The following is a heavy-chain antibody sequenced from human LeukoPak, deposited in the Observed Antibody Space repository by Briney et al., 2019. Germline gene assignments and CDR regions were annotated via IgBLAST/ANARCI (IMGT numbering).Heavy chain of an antibody. CDR1: GFTFSSYG. J-gene: IGHJ4*02. CDR3: ARGPPTSRSGAHFDY. Sequence: PGGSLRLSCAASGFTFSSYGMHWVRQAPGEGPQWVAFISYSGNNYYYADSVKGRFIISRDDSKNTLYVEMNSLRLDDTAIYYCARGPPTSRSGAHFDYWGQGSLVTVSP. D-gene: IGHD5-12*01. V-gene: IGHV3-30*03. CDR2: ISYSGNNY.